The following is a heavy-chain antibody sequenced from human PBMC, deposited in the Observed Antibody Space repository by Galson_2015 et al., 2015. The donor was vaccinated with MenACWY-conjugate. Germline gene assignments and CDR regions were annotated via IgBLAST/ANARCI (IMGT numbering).Heavy chain of an antibody. Sequence: SETLSLTCPVSGDSISPFHWSWVRQPPGKGLDWIGFIYYTGSANYNPSLKSRVTISIDTSKNQFSLELTSVTAADTAFYYCARHAAFTSAWPPWYFDLWGPGTLVTVSS. CDR1: GDSISPFH. D-gene: IGHD2-2*01. CDR2: IYYTGSA. J-gene: IGHJ2*01. CDR3: ARHAAFTSAWPPWYFDL. V-gene: IGHV4-59*08.